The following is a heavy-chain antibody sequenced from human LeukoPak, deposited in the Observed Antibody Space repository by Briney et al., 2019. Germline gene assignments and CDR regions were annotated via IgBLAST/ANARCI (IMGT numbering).Heavy chain of an antibody. Sequence: GGSLRLSCAASGFTFSSYAMNWVRQAPGKGLEWASAISGGGGSTPYADSVNGRFTISRDNSKNMVYMQMNSLRVEDTAVYYCAKDGLSGSGSYSWGKMDVWGKGTTVTVSS. V-gene: IGHV3-23*01. CDR1: GFTFSSYA. J-gene: IGHJ6*04. CDR3: AKDGLSGSGSYSWGKMDV. D-gene: IGHD3-10*01. CDR2: ISGGGGST.